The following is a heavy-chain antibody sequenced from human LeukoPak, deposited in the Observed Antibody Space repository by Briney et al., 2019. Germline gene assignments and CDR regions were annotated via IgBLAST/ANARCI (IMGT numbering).Heavy chain of an antibody. J-gene: IGHJ6*02. CDR3: ARSARLVPAAMMDV. CDR2: IYTSGST. V-gene: IGHV4-4*07. Sequence: SETLSLNCTVSGGPISSYYWSWFRQPAGKGLEWIGRIYTSGSTNYNPSLKSRVTMSVDTSKNQFSLKLSSVTAADTAVYYCARSARLVPAAMMDVWGQGTTVTVSS. CDR1: GGPISSYY. D-gene: IGHD2-2*01.